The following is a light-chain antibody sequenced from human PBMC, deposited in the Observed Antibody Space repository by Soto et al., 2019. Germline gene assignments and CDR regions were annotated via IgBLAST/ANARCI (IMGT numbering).Light chain of an antibody. CDR2: AES. Sequence: DIQMTQSPSSVPASVGDRVTITCRASHGISSWLVWYQQKPGKAPKFLISAESSLQSVVPSSLSGSGSGTDFTLTISSLQPEDFATYYCQQAHSFPITFGQGTRLEIK. CDR1: HGISSW. V-gene: IGKV1D-12*01. CDR3: QQAHSFPIT. J-gene: IGKJ5*01.